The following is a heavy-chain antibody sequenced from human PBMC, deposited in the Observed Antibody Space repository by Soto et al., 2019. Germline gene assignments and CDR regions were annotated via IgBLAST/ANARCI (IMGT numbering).Heavy chain of an antibody. D-gene: IGHD2-2*01. Sequence: SETRARGWMVSGGSVNGYLWSWRGQPAGKGLEWIGRVYSSGTTDYNPSLNSRATMSVETSKNQFSLKLTSVTAADTAVYYCARDIGSYAYAEGYWGQGIQVTVSS. CDR2: VYSSGTT. CDR3: ARDIGSYAYAEGY. CDR1: GGSVNGYL. V-gene: IGHV4-4*07. J-gene: IGHJ4*02.